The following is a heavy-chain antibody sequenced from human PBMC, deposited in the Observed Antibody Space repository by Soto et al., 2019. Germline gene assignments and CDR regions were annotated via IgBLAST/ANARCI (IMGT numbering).Heavy chain of an antibody. D-gene: IGHD3-22*01. V-gene: IGHV4-39*01. Sequence: SETLSLTCTVSGGSISSSSYYWGWIRQPPGKGLEWIGSIYYSGSTYYNPSLKSRVTISVDTSKNQFSLKLSSVTAADTAVYYCARDGSYYYASSGYYLSKWFDPWGQGTLVTVSS. CDR3: ARDGSYYYASSGYYLSKWFDP. CDR2: IYYSGST. CDR1: GGSISSSSYY. J-gene: IGHJ5*02.